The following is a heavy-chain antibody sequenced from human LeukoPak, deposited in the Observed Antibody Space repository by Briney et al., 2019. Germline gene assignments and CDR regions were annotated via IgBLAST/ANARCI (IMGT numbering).Heavy chain of an antibody. CDR1: GGSISSYY. J-gene: IGHJ4*02. CDR3: ARESARALDY. V-gene: IGHV4-4*07. CDR2: IYTSGST. Sequence: SETLSLTCTVSGGSISSYYWSWIRQPAGKGLEWIGRIYTSGSTNYNPSLKSRVTMSIDTSKNQFSLNLSSVTAADTAVYFCARESARALDYWGQGTLVTVSS.